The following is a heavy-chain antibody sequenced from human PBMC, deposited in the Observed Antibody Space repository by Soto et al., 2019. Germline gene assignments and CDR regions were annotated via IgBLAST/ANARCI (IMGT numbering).Heavy chain of an antibody. V-gene: IGHV3-23*01. CDR3: AKDSKSVSVSAARVYGMDV. CDR2: TRSNGEHT. Sequence: GGSLRLSCAGSGFMFSNFAMTWVRQAPGKGLEWVSTTRSNGEHTYYADSVKGRFTVSRDNSKNTLFLEMSSLRAEDTAIYYCAKDSKSVSVSAARVYGMDVWGQGTTVTVSS. D-gene: IGHD2-2*01. J-gene: IGHJ6*02. CDR1: GFMFSNFA.